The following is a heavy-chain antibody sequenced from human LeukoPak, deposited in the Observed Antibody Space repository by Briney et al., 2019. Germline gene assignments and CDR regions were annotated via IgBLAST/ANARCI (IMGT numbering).Heavy chain of an antibody. CDR3: AKSKSPYPMDYIFDF. CDR2: ISNDGSIT. Sequence: GGSLRLSSAASGFSFSSYGMHWVRQAPGKGLEWVAVISNDGSITKYGDSVKGRFTISRDNSKNTLYVQMNSLRTDDTAVYYCAKSKSPYPMDYIFDFWGQGTLVTVSS. CDR1: GFSFSSYG. D-gene: IGHD4-11*01. J-gene: IGHJ4*02. V-gene: IGHV3-30*18.